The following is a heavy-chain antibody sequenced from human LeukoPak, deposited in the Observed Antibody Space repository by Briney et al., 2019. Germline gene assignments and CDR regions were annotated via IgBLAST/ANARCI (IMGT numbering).Heavy chain of an antibody. Sequence: SETLSLTCSVSGASIRSYFWSWIPQSPGKGLEWIGYVYDNDISNFNPSLESRVTILVDRSKNQFSLKLRSVTAADTAVYYCARGLVLATDDAFDIWGPGTMVTVSS. J-gene: IGHJ3*02. D-gene: IGHD5-12*01. V-gene: IGHV4-59*01. CDR2: VYDNDIS. CDR1: GASIRSYF. CDR3: ARGLVLATDDAFDI.